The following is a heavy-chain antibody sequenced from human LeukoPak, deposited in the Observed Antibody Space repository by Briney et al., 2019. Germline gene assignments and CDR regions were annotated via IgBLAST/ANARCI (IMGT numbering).Heavy chain of an antibody. J-gene: IGHJ4*02. D-gene: IGHD5-24*01. Sequence: PSETLSLTCTVSGGSISSSSYYWGWLRQPPGKGLEWIGSIYYSGSTYYNPSLKSRVTISVDTSKNQFSLKLSSVTAADTAVYYCARQGWLQLCYFDYWGQGTLVTVPS. CDR2: IYYSGST. V-gene: IGHV4-39*01. CDR3: ARQGWLQLCYFDY. CDR1: GGSISSSSYY.